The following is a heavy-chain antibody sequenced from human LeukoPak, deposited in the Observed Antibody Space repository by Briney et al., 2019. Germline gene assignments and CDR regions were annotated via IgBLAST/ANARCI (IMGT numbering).Heavy chain of an antibody. Sequence: PSETLSLTCTVSGGSISSYYWSWIRQPPGKGLEWIGYIYYSGSTNYNPSLKSRVTISVDTSKNQFSLKLSSVTAADTAVYYCARVKGPTVHYDFWSGIYYFDYWGQGTLVTVSS. CDR2: IYYSGST. CDR1: GGSISSYY. J-gene: IGHJ4*02. D-gene: IGHD3-3*01. CDR3: ARVKGPTVHYDFWSGIYYFDY. V-gene: IGHV4-59*01.